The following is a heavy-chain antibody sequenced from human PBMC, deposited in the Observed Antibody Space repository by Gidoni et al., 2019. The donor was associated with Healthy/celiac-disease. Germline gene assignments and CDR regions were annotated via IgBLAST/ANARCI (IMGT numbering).Heavy chain of an antibody. CDR3: ARSPSEDNWFDP. V-gene: IGHV4-38-2*01. CDR1: GSSISSGYD. Sequence: QVQLQESGPGLVKPSETLSLTCAVSGSSISSGYDWGWIRQPPGKGLEWIGSIYHSGSTYYNPSLKSRDTISVDTSKNQFSLKLSSVTAADTAVYYCARSPSEDNWFDPWGQGTLVTVSS. CDR2: IYHSGST. J-gene: IGHJ5*02.